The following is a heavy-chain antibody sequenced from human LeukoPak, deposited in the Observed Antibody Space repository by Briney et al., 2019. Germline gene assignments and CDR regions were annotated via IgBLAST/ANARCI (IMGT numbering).Heavy chain of an antibody. Sequence: PGGSLRLSCAASGFTFSSYWMSWVRQAPGKGLEWVANIKQDGSEKYYVDSVKGRFTISRDNAKNSLYLQMNSLRAEDTAVYYCARFSSTSWGHYYYYYYMDVWGKGTTVTISS. D-gene: IGHD2-2*01. CDR3: ARFSSTSWGHYYYYYYMDV. CDR2: IKQDGSEK. J-gene: IGHJ6*03. CDR1: GFTFSSYW. V-gene: IGHV3-7*01.